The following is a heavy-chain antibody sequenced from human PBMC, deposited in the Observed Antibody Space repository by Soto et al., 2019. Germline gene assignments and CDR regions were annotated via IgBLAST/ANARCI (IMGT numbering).Heavy chain of an antibody. Sequence: GGSLRLSCAASGFTFSSYAMSWVRQAPGKGLEWVSAIRGSGGSTYYADSVKGRFTISRDNSKNTLYLQMNSLRAEDTAVYYCAKGSYYYDSSGYYYLRHFDYWGQGTLVTVSS. D-gene: IGHD3-22*01. J-gene: IGHJ4*02. CDR2: IRGSGGST. V-gene: IGHV3-23*01. CDR3: AKGSYYYDSSGYYYLRHFDY. CDR1: GFTFSSYA.